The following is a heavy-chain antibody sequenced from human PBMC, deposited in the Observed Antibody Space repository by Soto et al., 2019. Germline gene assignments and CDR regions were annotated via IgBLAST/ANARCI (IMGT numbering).Heavy chain of an antibody. Sequence: AAVKVSCKASGYTFTSYAMHWLRQAPGQGLEWMGIINPSGGTTTYAQKFQGRVTMTRDTSTSTVYMELSSLRSEDTAVYYCARGPATAPDAYWGLGTLVTVSS. J-gene: IGHJ4*02. CDR1: GYTFTSYA. V-gene: IGHV1-46*01. CDR3: ARGPATAPDAY. D-gene: IGHD2-2*01. CDR2: INPSGGTT.